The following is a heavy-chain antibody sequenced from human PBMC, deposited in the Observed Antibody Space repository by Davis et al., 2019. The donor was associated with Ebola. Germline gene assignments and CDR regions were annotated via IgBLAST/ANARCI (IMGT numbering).Heavy chain of an antibody. CDR1: GYSFTTYG. V-gene: IGHV7-4-1*02. J-gene: IGHJ6*02. Sequence: AASVKVSCKASGYSFTTYGMNWVRQAPGQGLEWMGWINTNTGNPTYAQGFTGRFVFSLDTSVSTAYLQISSLKAEDTAVYYCARDRYYYGMDVWGQGTTVTVSS. CDR2: INTNTGNP. CDR3: ARDRYYYGMDV.